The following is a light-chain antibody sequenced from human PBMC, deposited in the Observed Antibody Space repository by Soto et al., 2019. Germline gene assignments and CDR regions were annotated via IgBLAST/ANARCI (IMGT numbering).Light chain of an antibody. CDR3: PHSYSTLT. CDR1: QSISTY. Sequence: DIHLKKYTPSLSASVRDRVTIPSRARQSISTYLHWYQQKPGKAPKLPIYAASRLQSGVPTRSTGSRSGTDFALTISCLQPEDFVPYYCPHSYSTLTFGQGT. V-gene: IGKV1-39*01. CDR2: AAS. J-gene: IGKJ1*01.